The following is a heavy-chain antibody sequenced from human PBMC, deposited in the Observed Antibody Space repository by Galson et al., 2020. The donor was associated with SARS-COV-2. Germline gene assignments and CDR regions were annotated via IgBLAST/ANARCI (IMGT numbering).Heavy chain of an antibody. CDR1: GGSISSYY. CDR3: ATHSEVGHPIDY. CDR2: IYYSGST. Sequence: SETLSLTCTVSGGSISSYYWSWIRQPPGKGLEWIGYIYYSGSTNYNPSLKSRVTISVDTSKNQFSLKLSSVTAADTAVYYCATHSEVGHPIDYWGRGTLVTVSS. D-gene: IGHD3-3*01. V-gene: IGHV4-59*01. J-gene: IGHJ4*02.